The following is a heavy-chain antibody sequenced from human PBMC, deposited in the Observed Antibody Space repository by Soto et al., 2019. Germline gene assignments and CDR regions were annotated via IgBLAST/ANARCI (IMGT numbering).Heavy chain of an antibody. J-gene: IGHJ5*02. D-gene: IGHD4-17*01. V-gene: IGHV1-3*01. CDR3: ARVNYGDYIGWFDP. CDR2: INAGNGNT. Sequence: AAVKVSCKASGYTFTSYAMHWVRQAPGQRLEWMGWINAGNGNTKYSQKFQGRITITRDTSASTAYMELSSLRSEDTAVYYCARVNYGDYIGWFDPWGQGTLVTVSS. CDR1: GYTFTSYA.